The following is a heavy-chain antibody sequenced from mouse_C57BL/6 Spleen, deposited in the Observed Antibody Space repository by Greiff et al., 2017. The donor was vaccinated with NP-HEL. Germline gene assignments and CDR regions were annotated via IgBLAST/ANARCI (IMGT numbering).Heavy chain of an antibody. CDR3: ARWYYDYDGGYFDY. CDR1: GFTFSDYG. J-gene: IGHJ2*01. V-gene: IGHV5-17*01. CDR2: ISSGSSTI. Sequence: EVQLQESGGGLVKPGGSLKLSCAASGFTFSDYGMHWVRQAPEKGLEWVAYISSGSSTIYYADTVKGRSTIARDNAKNTLFLQISSLRSEDTAMYYCARWYYDYDGGYFDYWGQGTTLTVSS. D-gene: IGHD2-4*01.